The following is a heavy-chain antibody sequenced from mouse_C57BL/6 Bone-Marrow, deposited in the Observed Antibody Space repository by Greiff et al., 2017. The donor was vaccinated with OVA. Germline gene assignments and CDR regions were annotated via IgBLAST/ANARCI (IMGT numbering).Heavy chain of an antibody. CDR1: GFSFNTYA. CDR3: VRQDGSSYWYFDV. CDR2: IRSKSNNYAT. V-gene: IGHV10-1*01. J-gene: IGHJ1*03. Sequence: EVKLQESGGGLVQPKGSLKLSCAASGFSFNTYAMNWVRQAPGKGLEWVARIRSKSNNYATYYADSVKDSFTISRDDSESMLYLQMNNLKTEDTAMYYCVRQDGSSYWYFDVWGTGTTVTVSS. D-gene: IGHD1-1*01.